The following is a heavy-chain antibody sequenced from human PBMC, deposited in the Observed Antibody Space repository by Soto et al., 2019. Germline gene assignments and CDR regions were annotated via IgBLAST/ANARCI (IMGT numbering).Heavy chain of an antibody. D-gene: IGHD2-15*01. V-gene: IGHV4-59*01. CDR3: ARENCSGGSCYGIDP. Sequence: SETLSLTCTVSGGSISSYYWSWIRQPPGKGLEWIGYIYYSGSTNYNPSLKSRVTISVDTSKNQFSLKLSSVTAADTAVYYCARENCSGGSCYGIDPWGQGTLVTVSS. CDR1: GGSISSYY. CDR2: IYYSGST. J-gene: IGHJ5*02.